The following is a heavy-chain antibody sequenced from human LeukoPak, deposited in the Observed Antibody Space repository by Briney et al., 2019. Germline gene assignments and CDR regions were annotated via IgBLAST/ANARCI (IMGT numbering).Heavy chain of an antibody. J-gene: IGHJ5*02. CDR2: IYYSGST. CDR1: GGSISTYN. Sequence: SESLFLSCTVSGGSISTYNWSWIRQPPGKGLGWIGYIYYSGSTNYNPSLKSRVTISVDTPKNQFSLKLSSMTAADTGVYYCARVRDYGDYAANWFDPWGQGTLVTVSS. V-gene: IGHV4-59*01. D-gene: IGHD4-17*01. CDR3: ARVRDYGDYAANWFDP.